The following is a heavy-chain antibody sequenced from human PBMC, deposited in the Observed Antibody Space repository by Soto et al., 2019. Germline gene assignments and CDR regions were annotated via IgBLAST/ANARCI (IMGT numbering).Heavy chain of an antibody. J-gene: IGHJ6*02. CDR3: AISYIAAANWGGMDV. CDR2: IYPGDSDT. V-gene: IGHV5-51*01. Sequence: GESLKISCKGSGYSFTSYWIGWVRQMPGKGLEWMGIIYPGDSDTRYSPSFQGQVTISADKSISTAYLQWSSLKASDTAMYYCAISYIAAANWGGMDVWGQGTTVTVSS. D-gene: IGHD6-13*01. CDR1: GYSFTSYW.